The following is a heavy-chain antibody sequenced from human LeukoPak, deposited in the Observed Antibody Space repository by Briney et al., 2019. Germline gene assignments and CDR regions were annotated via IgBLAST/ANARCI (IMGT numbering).Heavy chain of an antibody. CDR2: IRSKAYGGTT. D-gene: IGHD2-15*01. CDR3: TSGYCSGGSCFSFDY. CDR1: GFTFGDYA. V-gene: IGHV3-49*04. Sequence: GALRLSCTASGFTFGDYAMSWVRQAPGKGLEWVGFIRSKAYGGTTEYAASVKGRFTISRDDSKSIAYLQMNSLKTEDTAVYYCTSGYCSGGSCFSFDYWGQGTLVTVSS. J-gene: IGHJ4*02.